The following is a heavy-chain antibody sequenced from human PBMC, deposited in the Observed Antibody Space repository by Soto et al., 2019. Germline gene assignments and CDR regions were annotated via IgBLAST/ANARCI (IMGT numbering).Heavy chain of an antibody. D-gene: IGHD1-7*01. CDR2: IDNSGST. Sequence: PSGTLSLTCTVSGDSISSYYWSWIWQPPGQGLEWIGYIDNSGSTSYNPSLESRVTISVDTSNTQSSLKLRSVTAADTAVYYCASVFQWTRRGTTRSMDVWGKATMVTVS. V-gene: IGHV4-59*01. J-gene: IGHJ6*03. CDR3: ASVFQWTRRGTTRSMDV. CDR1: GDSISSYY.